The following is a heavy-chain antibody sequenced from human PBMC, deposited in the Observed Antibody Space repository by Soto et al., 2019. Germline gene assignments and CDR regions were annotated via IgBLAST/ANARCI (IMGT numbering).Heavy chain of an antibody. Sequence: VQLMQSGAEVKRPGASVKISCKASGDTLSTYYMHWARQAPGQGLEWMGIINPRSGKTNYPQKFQGRVTMTRDTSTTTVYMELSTLRSEDTAMYYCARGVGYSDSSGYPFDYWGQGTLVTVSS. CDR2: INPRSGKT. CDR1: GDTLSTYY. V-gene: IGHV1-46*03. CDR3: ARGVGYSDSSGYPFDY. D-gene: IGHD3-22*01. J-gene: IGHJ4*02.